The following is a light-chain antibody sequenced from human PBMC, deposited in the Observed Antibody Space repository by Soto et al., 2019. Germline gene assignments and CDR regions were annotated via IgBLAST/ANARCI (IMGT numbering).Light chain of an antibody. CDR1: QDISNA. V-gene: IGKV1-27*01. CDR2: AAS. CDR3: QRYNSAST. J-gene: IGKJ1*01. Sequence: DIQMTQSPSSLSASVGDRVTITCRASQDISNALAWYQQKPGKVPELLIYAASTLQSGVPPRFSGSGSGTDFSLTIYSLQPEDVETYYCQRYNSASTFGPGTKVEIK.